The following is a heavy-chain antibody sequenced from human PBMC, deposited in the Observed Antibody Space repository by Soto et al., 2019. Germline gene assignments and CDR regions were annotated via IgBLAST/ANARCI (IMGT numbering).Heavy chain of an antibody. D-gene: IGHD3-3*01. Sequence: EVQLVESGGGLVKPGGSLRLSCAASGFTFSSYSMNWVRQAPGKGLEWVSSISRSSKYIYYADSVKGRFTISRDNAKNTLYLQMHSLRAEDTVVYYGASGGAICGVIGIQGGCFDNWGQGTMVTVSS. V-gene: IGHV3-21*01. J-gene: IGHJ3*02. CDR2: ISRSSKYI. CDR3: ASGGAICGVIGIQGGCFDN. CDR1: GFTFSSYS.